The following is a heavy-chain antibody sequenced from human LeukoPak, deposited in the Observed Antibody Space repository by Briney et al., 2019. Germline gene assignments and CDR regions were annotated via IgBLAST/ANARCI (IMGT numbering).Heavy chain of an antibody. V-gene: IGHV3-30*02. Sequence: GGALRPSCAAAGFTFSSYGMHLVRQAPGKGLEWVAFIRYDGSNKYYADSVKGRFTISRDNAKNSLYLQMNSLRAEDTAVYYCARDVPGSPWGQGTLVTVSS. CDR1: GFTFSSYG. CDR3: ARDVPGSP. J-gene: IGHJ5*02. D-gene: IGHD3-10*01. CDR2: IRYDGSNK.